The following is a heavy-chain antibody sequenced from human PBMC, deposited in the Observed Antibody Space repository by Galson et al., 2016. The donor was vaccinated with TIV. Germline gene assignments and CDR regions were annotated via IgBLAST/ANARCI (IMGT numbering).Heavy chain of an antibody. J-gene: IGHJ4*02. V-gene: IGHV3-15*01. CDR3: TREGSSGNDLQQFDY. D-gene: IGHD3-22*01. Sequence: SLRLSCAASGFSFSNAWMNWVRQAPGKGLEWVGRIKSKGDGGTIDYAAPVKDRFTISRDDSENTLYLQMKSLISEDTAVYYCTREGSSGNDLQQFDYWGQGTLVTVSS. CDR1: GFSFSNAW. CDR2: IKSKGDGGTI.